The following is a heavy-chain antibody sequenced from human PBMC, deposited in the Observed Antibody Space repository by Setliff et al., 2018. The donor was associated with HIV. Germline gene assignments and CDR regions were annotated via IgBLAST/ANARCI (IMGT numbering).Heavy chain of an antibody. Sequence: RAGGSLRLSCSASGFTFSSYWMNWVRQAPGKGLEWVPGINWNGGSTGYADSVKGRFTISRDNAKNSLYLQMDNLRAEDTATYYCARGLWLGTFDLWGQGTQVTVS. CDR1: GFTFSSYW. V-gene: IGHV3-20*04. CDR2: INWNGGST. CDR3: ARGLWLGTFDL. D-gene: IGHD6-19*01. J-gene: IGHJ5*02.